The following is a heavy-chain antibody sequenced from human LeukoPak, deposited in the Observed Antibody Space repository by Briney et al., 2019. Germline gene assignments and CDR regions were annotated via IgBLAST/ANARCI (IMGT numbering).Heavy chain of an antibody. CDR1: GFTVSSYY. CDR2: IYSGGST. CDR3: VRSHLSGYFDY. Sequence: GGSLRLSCAASGFTVSSYYMSWVRQAPGKGLEWVSVIYSGGSTYYADSVKGRFTISRDNAKNSLYLQMNSLRAEDMALYYCVRSHLSGYFDYWGRGTLVTVSS. D-gene: IGHD3-10*01. V-gene: IGHV3-53*05. J-gene: IGHJ4*02.